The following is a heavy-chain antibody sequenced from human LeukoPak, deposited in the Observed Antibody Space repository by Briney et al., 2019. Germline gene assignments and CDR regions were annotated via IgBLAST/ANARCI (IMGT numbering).Heavy chain of an antibody. Sequence: GGSLRLSCAASGFTFNSYAMTWVRQAPGKGLEWVSSISDSGGTTYYADSVKGRFTISRDNSKNTLYLQMNSLRDEDTALYYCAQTRPGSYFDYWGQGTLVTVSS. V-gene: IGHV3-23*01. J-gene: IGHJ4*02. CDR2: ISDSGGTT. CDR1: GFTFNSYA. CDR3: AQTRPGSYFDY. D-gene: IGHD1-26*01.